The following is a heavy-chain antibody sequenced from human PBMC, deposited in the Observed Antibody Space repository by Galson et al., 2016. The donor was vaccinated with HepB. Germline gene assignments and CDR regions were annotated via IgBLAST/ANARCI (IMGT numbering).Heavy chain of an antibody. V-gene: IGHV1-69*13. D-gene: IGHD2-8*01. Sequence: SVKVSCTASGGTFSNYAINWVRQASGQGLEWMAGFIPMFGKANYAQKFQDRVTLTADESTTTAYMALTSLRREDTAVYYCACTTEDRADWCRNYYYYAMEVWGQGTTVTVSS. J-gene: IGHJ6*02. CDR2: FIPMFGKA. CDR3: ACTTEDRADWCRNYYYYAMEV. CDR1: GGTFSNYA.